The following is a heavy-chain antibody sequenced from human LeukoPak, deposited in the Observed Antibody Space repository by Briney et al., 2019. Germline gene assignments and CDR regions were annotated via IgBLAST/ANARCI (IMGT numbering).Heavy chain of an antibody. CDR1: GFTFSSYG. Sequence: TGGSLRLSCAASGFTFSSYGMHWVRQAPGKGLEWVAFIRYDGSNKYYADSVKGRFTISRDNSKNTLYLQMNSLRAEDTAVYYCARIMGAMSAFDIWGQGTMVTVSS. V-gene: IGHV3-30*02. D-gene: IGHD1-26*01. J-gene: IGHJ3*02. CDR2: IRYDGSNK. CDR3: ARIMGAMSAFDI.